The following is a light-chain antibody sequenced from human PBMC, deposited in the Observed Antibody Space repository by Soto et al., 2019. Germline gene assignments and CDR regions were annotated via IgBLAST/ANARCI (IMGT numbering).Light chain of an antibody. J-gene: IGKJ4*01. V-gene: IGKV4-1*01. Sequence: DIVMTQSPDSLAVSLGERATINCKSSQSVLYSSNNKNYLAWFQQKPGQPPKLLIYWASTRESGFPDRFSGSGSGTEFALTISSLQAEDVAIYYCQQYYSVLLTFGGGTKVEL. CDR1: QSVLYSSNNKNY. CDR3: QQYYSVLLT. CDR2: WAS.